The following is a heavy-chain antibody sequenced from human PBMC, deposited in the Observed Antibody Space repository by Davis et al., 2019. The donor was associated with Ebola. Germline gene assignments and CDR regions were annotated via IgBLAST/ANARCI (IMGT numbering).Heavy chain of an antibody. CDR1: GFSFSRYD. CDR3: AKDVSFGYGSGRYYFDY. D-gene: IGHD3-10*01. V-gene: IGHV3-30*18. Sequence: GESLKISCAASGFSFSRYDIYWVRQAPGKGLEWVALISYDGSNEHYADSVKGRFTISRDNSKNTVYLQMNSLRAEDTAVYYCAKDVSFGYGSGRYYFDYWGQGTLVTVSS. CDR2: ISYDGSNE. J-gene: IGHJ4*02.